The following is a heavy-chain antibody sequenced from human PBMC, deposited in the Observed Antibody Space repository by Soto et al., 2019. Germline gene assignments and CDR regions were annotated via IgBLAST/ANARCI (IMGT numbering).Heavy chain of an antibody. CDR3: ASLHYYDSSGYVNPEMHYYYYGMDV. CDR1: GGTFSSYA. J-gene: IGHJ6*02. CDR2: IIPIFGTA. Sequence: GASVKVSCKASGGTFSSYAISWVRQAPGQGLEWMGGIIPIFGTANYAQKFQGRVTITADESTSTAYMELSSLRSEDTAVYYCASLHYYDSSGYVNPEMHYYYYGMDVWGQGTTVTVSS. V-gene: IGHV1-69*13. D-gene: IGHD3-22*01.